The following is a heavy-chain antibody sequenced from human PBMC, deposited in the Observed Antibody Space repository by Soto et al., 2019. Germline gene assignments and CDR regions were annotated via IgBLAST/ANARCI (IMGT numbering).Heavy chain of an antibody. CDR1: GGSISSSNW. V-gene: IGHV4-4*02. J-gene: IGHJ4*02. Sequence: SETLSLTCAVSGGSISSSNWWSWVRQPPGKGLEWIGEIYHSGSTNYNPSLKSRVTISVDKSKNQFSLKLSSVTAADTAVYYCARGGDSGWPYYFDYWGQGTLVTVSS. CDR3: ARGGDSGWPYYFDY. CDR2: IYHSGST. D-gene: IGHD6-19*01.